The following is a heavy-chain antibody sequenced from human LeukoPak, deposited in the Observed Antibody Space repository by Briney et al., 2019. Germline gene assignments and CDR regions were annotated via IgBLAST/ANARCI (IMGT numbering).Heavy chain of an antibody. V-gene: IGHV3-33*06. Sequence: GRSLRLSCAASGFTFSSYGMHWVRQAPGKGLEWVAVIWYDGSNKYYADSVKGRFTNSRDNSKKPLYLKMNSLRAEDTAVYYCAKLGGQELHNYYVAVCGKGTTVAVSS. CDR3: AKLGGQELHNYYVAV. CDR2: IWYDGSNK. J-gene: IGHJ6*03. CDR1: GFTFSSYG. D-gene: IGHD3-16*01.